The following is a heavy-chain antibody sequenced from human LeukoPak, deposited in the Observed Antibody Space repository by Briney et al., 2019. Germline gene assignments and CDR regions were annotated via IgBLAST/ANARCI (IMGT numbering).Heavy chain of an antibody. CDR1: GGSFSGYY. Sequence: SETLSLTCAVYGGSFSGYYWSWIRQPPGKGLEWIGEINHSGSTNYNPSLKSRVTISVDTSKNQFSLKLSSVTAADTAVYYCARHRRQWLAPNWFDPWGQGTLVTVSS. CDR3: ARHRRQWLAPNWFDP. D-gene: IGHD6-19*01. J-gene: IGHJ5*02. CDR2: INHSGST. V-gene: IGHV4-34*01.